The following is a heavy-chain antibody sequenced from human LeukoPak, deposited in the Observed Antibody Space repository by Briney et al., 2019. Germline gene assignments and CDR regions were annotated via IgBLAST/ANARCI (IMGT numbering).Heavy chain of an antibody. Sequence: ASVKVSCKASGYTFTSYGISWVRQAPGQGLEWMGWISAYNGNTNYAQKLQGRVTMTPDTSTSTAYMELRSLRSDDTAVYYCARSIGTMVRGYYYYYYMDVWGKGTTVTVSS. J-gene: IGHJ6*03. CDR3: ARSIGTMVRGYYYYYYMDV. V-gene: IGHV1-18*01. D-gene: IGHD3-10*01. CDR1: GYTFTSYG. CDR2: ISAYNGNT.